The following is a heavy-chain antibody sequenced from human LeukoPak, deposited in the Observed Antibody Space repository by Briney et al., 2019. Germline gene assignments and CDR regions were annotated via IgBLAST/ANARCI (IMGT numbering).Heavy chain of an antibody. J-gene: IGHJ4*02. V-gene: IGHV3-74*01. CDR3: ASYGDYVRSFDY. Sequence: GGSLRLSCAASGFTFSSYWMHWVRQAPGKGLVWVSRINSDGSSTSYADSVKGRFTISRDNAKNSLYLQMNSLRAEDTAVYFCASYGDYVRSFDYWGQGTLVTVSS. CDR1: GFTFSSYW. CDR2: INSDGSST. D-gene: IGHD4-17*01.